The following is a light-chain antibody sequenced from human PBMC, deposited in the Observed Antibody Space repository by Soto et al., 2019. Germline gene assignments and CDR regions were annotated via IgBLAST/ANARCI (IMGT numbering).Light chain of an antibody. CDR3: QQSYSTPLT. V-gene: IGKV1-39*01. CDR1: QSIGGF. J-gene: IGKJ4*01. CDR2: AAS. Sequence: DIPMTQSPSSLSVSVGDRVTITCRASQSIGGFLNWYQQKLGKAPKLLIYAASSLQSGVPSRFSGSGSGTDFTLTISSLQPEDFATYYCQQSYSTPLTFGGRTKVEI.